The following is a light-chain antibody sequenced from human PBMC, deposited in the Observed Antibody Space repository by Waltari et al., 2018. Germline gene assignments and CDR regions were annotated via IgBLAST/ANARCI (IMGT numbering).Light chain of an antibody. CDR2: DVS. Sequence: QSALTQPASVSGSPGQSITISCTGTSSDVGGYNLVSWYQQHPGKAPKLMIYDVSKRPSGISNRFSGSKSGNTASLTISGLQAEDEADYYCSSYAGTSTPVFGGGTKVTVL. CDR1: SSDVGGYNL. CDR3: SSYAGTSTPV. J-gene: IGLJ3*02. V-gene: IGLV2-14*03.